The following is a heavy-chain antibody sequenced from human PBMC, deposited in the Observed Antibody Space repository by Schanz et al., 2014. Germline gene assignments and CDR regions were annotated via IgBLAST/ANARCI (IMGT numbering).Heavy chain of an antibody. CDR2: IGGSDGNQ. V-gene: IGHV1-18*01. D-gene: IGHD1-26*01. Sequence: QVQLVQSGGEVKTPGASVKVSCKASGYTFTRSGISWVRQAPGQGLEWMGWIGGSDGNQKFAQKVQGRVTMTTDTSTSTVYMELRSLTSDDSAVYYCARDRDQWDGNYLDYWGQGTLVTVSS. J-gene: IGHJ4*02. CDR1: GYTFTRSG. CDR3: ARDRDQWDGNYLDY.